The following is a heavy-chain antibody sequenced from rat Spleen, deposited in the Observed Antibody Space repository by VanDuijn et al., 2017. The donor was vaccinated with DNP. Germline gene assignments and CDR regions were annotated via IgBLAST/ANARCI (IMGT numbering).Heavy chain of an antibody. CDR1: GFTFNNYW. J-gene: IGHJ2*01. CDR2: MSPTTRSS. Sequence: EVQLVESGGGLVQPGRSLKLSCVVSGFTFNNYWMTWIRQVPGKGLEWVACMSPTTRSSYYRDSVRGRFTVSREDSTSTLYLQMDSLRSEDTATYYCTRGGTYYFDYWGQGVLVTVSS. CDR3: TRGGTYYFDY. D-gene: IGHD4-3*01. V-gene: IGHV5-31*01.